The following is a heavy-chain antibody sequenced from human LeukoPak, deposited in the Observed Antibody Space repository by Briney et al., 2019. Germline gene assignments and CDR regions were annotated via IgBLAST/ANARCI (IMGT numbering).Heavy chain of an antibody. CDR2: IYYSGST. D-gene: IGHD6-19*01. J-gene: IGHJ6*02. Sequence: SETLSLTCTVSGGSISSYYWSWIRQPPGKGLEWIGYIYYSGSTNYNPSLKSRVTISVDTSKNQFSLKLSSVTAADTAVYYCARVVYSSGWPPHYGMDVWGQGTTVTVSS. V-gene: IGHV4-59*01. CDR3: ARVVYSSGWPPHYGMDV. CDR1: GGSISSYY.